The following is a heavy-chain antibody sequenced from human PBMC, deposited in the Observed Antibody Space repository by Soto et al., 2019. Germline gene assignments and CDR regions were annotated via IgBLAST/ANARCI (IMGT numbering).Heavy chain of an antibody. CDR1: GYSISSGYY. V-gene: IGHV4-38-2*02. D-gene: IGHD3-22*01. Sequence: SETLSLTCAVSGYSISSGYYWGWIRQPPGKGLEWIGSIYHSGGTYYNPSLKSRVTISVDTSKNQFSLKLSSVTAADTAVYYCARDHAPLYYYDSSGYQHFDYWGQGTLVTVSS. CDR2: IYHSGGT. CDR3: ARDHAPLYYYDSSGYQHFDY. J-gene: IGHJ4*02.